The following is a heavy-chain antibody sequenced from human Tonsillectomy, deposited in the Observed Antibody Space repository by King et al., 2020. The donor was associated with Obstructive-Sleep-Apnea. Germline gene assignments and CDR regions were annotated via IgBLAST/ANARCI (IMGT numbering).Heavy chain of an antibody. J-gene: IGHJ5*02. CDR3: AKDGDIVVVVAATGGWFDP. D-gene: IGHD2-15*01. V-gene: IGHV3-23*04. Sequence: EVQLVKSGGGLVQPGGSLRLSCAASGFTFSSYAMSWVRQAPGKGLEWVSAISGSGGSTYYADSVKGRFTISRDNSKNTLYLQMNSLRAEDTAVYYCAKDGDIVVVVAATGGWFDPWGQGTLVTVSS. CDR2: ISGSGGST. CDR1: GFTFSSYA.